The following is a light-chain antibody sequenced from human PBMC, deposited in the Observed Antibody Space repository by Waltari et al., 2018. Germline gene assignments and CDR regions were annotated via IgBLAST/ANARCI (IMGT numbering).Light chain of an antibody. CDR3: MNAVQTLT. V-gene: IGKV2-28*01. J-gene: IGKJ4*01. CDR1: QSPLHSNGNIY. Sequence: DIVMIQSPVYLPVSPGETASVSCRSSQSPLHSNGNIYLDWYVQKPGQSPQLLIYSVSNRASGVPDRFSGSGSGTDFTLKISRVEAEDVGVYYCMNAVQTLTFGGGTKVEIK. CDR2: SVS.